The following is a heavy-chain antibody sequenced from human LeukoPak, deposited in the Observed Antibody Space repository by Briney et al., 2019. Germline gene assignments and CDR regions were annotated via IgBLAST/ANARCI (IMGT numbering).Heavy chain of an antibody. CDR3: ARDAQLWVTYYYYMDV. Sequence: ASVKVSCKASGYTFTSYGISWVRQAPGQGLEWMGWISAYNGNTNYAQKLQGRVTMTTDTSTSTAYMELRGLRSDDTAVYYCARDAQLWVTYYYYMDVWGKGTTVTVSS. CDR2: ISAYNGNT. V-gene: IGHV1-18*01. D-gene: IGHD5-18*01. CDR1: GYTFTSYG. J-gene: IGHJ6*03.